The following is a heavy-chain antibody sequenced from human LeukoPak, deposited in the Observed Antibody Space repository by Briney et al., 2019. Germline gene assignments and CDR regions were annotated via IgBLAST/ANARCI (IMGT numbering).Heavy chain of an antibody. CDR3: ARDGGHYDSSGLDY. J-gene: IGHJ4*02. Sequence: GGSLRLSCATSGFTFSNYEMNWVRQAPGKGLEWISYLTTSGSTKYYADSVKGRFTISRDNAKNSLFLQMNSLRAEDTAVYYCARDGGHYDSSGLDYWGQGTLVTVSS. CDR1: GFTFSNYE. CDR2: LTTSGSTK. D-gene: IGHD3-22*01. V-gene: IGHV3-48*03.